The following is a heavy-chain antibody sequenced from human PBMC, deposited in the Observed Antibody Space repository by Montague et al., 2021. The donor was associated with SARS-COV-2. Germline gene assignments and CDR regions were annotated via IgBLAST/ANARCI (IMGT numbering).Heavy chain of an antibody. J-gene: IGHJ4*02. Sequence: PALVKPTQTLTLTCTFSGFSLSTSGMCVSWIRQPPGKALEWLAVIDWDDDKSYSTSLKTRLTISKDTSKNRVVLTMTNMDPVDTATYYCVRMPDQVWLDYWGQGILVTVSS. D-gene: IGHD5-18*01. CDR2: IDWDDDK. V-gene: IGHV2-70*01. CDR3: VRMPDQVWLDY. CDR1: GFSLSTSGMC.